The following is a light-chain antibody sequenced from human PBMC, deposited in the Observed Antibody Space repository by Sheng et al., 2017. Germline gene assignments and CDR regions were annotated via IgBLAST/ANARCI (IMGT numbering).Light chain of an antibody. CDR1: QDISHF. Sequence: DIQMTQSPSSLSASVGDRVTITCQASQDISHFLNWFVQRPGEVPRLLIFAGSNLETGVPSRFSGGGSGTHLTFTISSLQPEDVGTHYCQQFESLPPTFGGGTKVEIK. V-gene: IGKV1-33*01. CDR3: QQFESLPPT. J-gene: IGKJ4*01. CDR2: AGS.